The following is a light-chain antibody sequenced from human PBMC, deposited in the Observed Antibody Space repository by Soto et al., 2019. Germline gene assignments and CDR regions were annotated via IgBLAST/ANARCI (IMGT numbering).Light chain of an antibody. CDR3: LQHNSYPWT. J-gene: IGKJ1*01. CDR1: QGIRKD. V-gene: IGKV1-17*01. CDR2: AAS. Sequence: DIQMTQSPSSLSASVGDRFTITCRASQGIRKDLGWYQQKPGKAPKRLIYAASSLQSGVPSRFSGSGSGTEFTLTISSLQPEDFATYYCLQHNSYPWTFGQGTKVEIK.